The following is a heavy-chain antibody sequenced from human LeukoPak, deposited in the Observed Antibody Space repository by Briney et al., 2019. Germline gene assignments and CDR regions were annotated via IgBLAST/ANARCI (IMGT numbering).Heavy chain of an antibody. D-gene: IGHD2-21*02. CDR2: ISSSSSHI. Sequence: GGSLRLSCAASGFTFSSYSMNWVRQAPGKGLEWVSSISSSSSHIYYADSVKGRFTISRDNAKNSLYLQMNSLRAEDTAVYYCARGLLAYCGGDCYSHAYFQHWGQGTLVTVSS. CDR1: GFTFSSYS. V-gene: IGHV3-21*01. J-gene: IGHJ1*01. CDR3: ARGLLAYCGGDCYSHAYFQH.